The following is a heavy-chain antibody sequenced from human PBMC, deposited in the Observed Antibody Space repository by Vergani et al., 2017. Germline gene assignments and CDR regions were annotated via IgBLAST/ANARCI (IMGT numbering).Heavy chain of an antibody. Sequence: QVQLQESGPGVVKPSETLSLTCSVSDGSISDYHWSWIRQSPGKGLEWIGYIYYVGSTEYNPSLKSRVSISIDTSKSQVSLRLESVTAADTALYYCARDRGRGRMSWYFDVWGRGTLVTVSS. J-gene: IGHJ2*01. CDR3: ARDRGRGRMSWYFDV. D-gene: IGHD3-16*01. V-gene: IGHV4-59*01. CDR1: DGSISDYH. CDR2: IYYVGST.